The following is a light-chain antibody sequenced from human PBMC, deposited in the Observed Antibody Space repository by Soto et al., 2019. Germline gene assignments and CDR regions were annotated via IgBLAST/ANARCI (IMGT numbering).Light chain of an antibody. CDR1: QGISTL. Sequence: AIQLTPSPSSLSASVADRVTITCRASQGISTLLAWYQQKPGKAPKVLIYESSLLQSGVPSRFSGSGSGTDFTLTISSLQPEDFATYYCQHYKSFPITFGQGTRLEIK. V-gene: IGKV1-13*02. CDR3: QHYKSFPIT. J-gene: IGKJ5*01. CDR2: ESS.